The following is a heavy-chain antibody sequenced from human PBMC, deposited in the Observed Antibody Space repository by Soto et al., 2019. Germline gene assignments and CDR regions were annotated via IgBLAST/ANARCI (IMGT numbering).Heavy chain of an antibody. CDR3: TTDSFEGPATVTRSDY. V-gene: IGHV3-15*01. J-gene: IGHJ4*02. CDR2: IKSKTDGGTT. CDR1: GFTFSNAW. D-gene: IGHD4-17*01. Sequence: EVQLVESGGGLVKPGGSLRLSCAASGFTFSNAWMSWVCQAPGKGLEWVGRIKSKTDGGTTDYAAPVKGRFTISRDDSKNTLYLQMNSLKTEDTAVYYCTTDSFEGPATVTRSDYWGQGTLVTVSS.